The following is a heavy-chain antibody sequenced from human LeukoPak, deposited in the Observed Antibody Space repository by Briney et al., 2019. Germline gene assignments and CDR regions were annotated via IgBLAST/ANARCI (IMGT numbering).Heavy chain of an antibody. V-gene: IGHV3-30*04. CDR3: ARDAHVGSGRGQQLGGFDY. D-gene: IGHD6-13*01. Sequence: GGSLRLSCAASGFTFSSYAMHWVRQAPGKGLEWVAVISYDGSNKYYADSVKGRFTISRDNSKNTLYLQMNSLRAEDTAVYYCARDAHVGSGRGQQLGGFDYWGQGTLVTVSS. CDR2: ISYDGSNK. J-gene: IGHJ4*02. CDR1: GFTFSSYA.